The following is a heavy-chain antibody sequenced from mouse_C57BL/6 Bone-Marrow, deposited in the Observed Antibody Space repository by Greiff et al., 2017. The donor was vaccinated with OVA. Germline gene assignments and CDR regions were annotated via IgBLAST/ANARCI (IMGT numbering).Heavy chain of an antibody. D-gene: IGHD1-1*01. J-gene: IGHJ1*03. CDR3: ARYNDYYGSSHWYFDV. CDR2: IYPRSGNT. CDR1: GYTFTSYG. V-gene: IGHV1-81*01. Sequence: QVQLQQSGAELARPGASVKLSCKASGYTFTSYGISWVKQRTGQGLEWIGEIYPRSGNTYYNEKFKGKATLTVDKSSSTAYMELRSLTSEDSAVYFCARYNDYYGSSHWYFDVWGTGTTVTVSA.